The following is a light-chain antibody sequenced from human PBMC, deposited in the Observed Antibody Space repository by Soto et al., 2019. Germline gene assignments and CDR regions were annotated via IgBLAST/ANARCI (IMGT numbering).Light chain of an antibody. CDR3: SSYTSSSTLEGYV. J-gene: IGLJ1*01. CDR2: DVS. Sequence: QSALTQPASVSGSPGQSITISCTGTSSDVGGYNYVSWYQQHPGKAPKLMIYDVSNRPSGVSNRFSGSKSGNTASLTISGLQGEDEADYYCSSYTSSSTLEGYVFGTGTKLTVL. CDR1: SSDVGGYNY. V-gene: IGLV2-14*01.